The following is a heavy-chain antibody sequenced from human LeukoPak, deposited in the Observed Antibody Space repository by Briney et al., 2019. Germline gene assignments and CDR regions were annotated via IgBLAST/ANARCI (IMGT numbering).Heavy chain of an antibody. V-gene: IGHV4-38-2*01. Sequence: SETLSLTCAVSGYSISSGYYWGWIRQPPGKGLEWIGSIYHSGSTYYNPSLKSRVTISVDTSKNQFSLKLSSVTAADTAVYYCARSLGSFDYWGQGTLVTVSP. D-gene: IGHD7-27*01. J-gene: IGHJ4*02. CDR1: GYSISSGYY. CDR3: ARSLGSFDY. CDR2: IYHSGST.